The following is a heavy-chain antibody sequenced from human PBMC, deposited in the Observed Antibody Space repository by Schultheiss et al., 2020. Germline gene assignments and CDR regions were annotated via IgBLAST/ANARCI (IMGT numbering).Heavy chain of an antibody. CDR1: GFTFSNAW. Sequence: GGSLRLSCAASGFTFSNAWMNWVRQAPGKGLEWVGRIKSKTDGGTTDYAAPVKGRFTISRDDSKNTLYLQMNSLKTEDTAVYYCTTTIQYYDFWSGYIGIGSGDYVDYWGKGTLVSVSS. CDR2: IKSKTDGGTT. V-gene: IGHV3-15*07. CDR3: TTTIQYYDFWSGYIGIGSGDYVDY. J-gene: IGHJ4*02. D-gene: IGHD3-3*01.